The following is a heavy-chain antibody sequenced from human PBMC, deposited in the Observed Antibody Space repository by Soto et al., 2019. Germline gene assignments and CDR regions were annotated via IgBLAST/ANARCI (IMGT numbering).Heavy chain of an antibody. Sequence: PGGSLRLSCAASGFTFSNYEMNWVRQAPGKGLEWVSYIGNRGRTIYYADSVKGRFTISRDNAKNSLYLQMNSLRAEGTAVYYCARDPAIYSGKFDYGLDVWGQGTTVTVSS. CDR2: IGNRGRTI. D-gene: IGHD4-4*01. CDR1: GFTFSNYE. CDR3: ARDPAIYSGKFDYGLDV. V-gene: IGHV3-48*03. J-gene: IGHJ6*02.